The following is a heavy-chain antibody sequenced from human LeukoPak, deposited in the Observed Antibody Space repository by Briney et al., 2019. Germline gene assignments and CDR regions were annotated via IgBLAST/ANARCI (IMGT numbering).Heavy chain of an antibody. CDR3: ARPSVAGTYFDY. V-gene: IGHV3-21*01. J-gene: IGHJ4*02. CDR2: ISSSSSYI. Sequence: KPGGSLRLSCAASGFTFSSYSMNWVRQAPGKGLEWVSSISSSSSYIYYADSVKGRFTISRDNAKNSLYLQMNSLRAEDTAVYYCARPSVAGTYFDYWGQGTLVTVSS. D-gene: IGHD6-19*01. CDR1: GFTFSSYS.